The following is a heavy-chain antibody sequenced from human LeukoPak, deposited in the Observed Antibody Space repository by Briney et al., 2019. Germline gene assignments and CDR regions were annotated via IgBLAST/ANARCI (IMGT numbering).Heavy chain of an antibody. Sequence: ASVKVSCKASGYTFTSYYIHWVRQAPGQGLEWMGIINPIGGTTHYAQKFQGRVTITRNTSISTAYMELSSLRSEDTAVYYCARGRFRKEYQLLPRRHFDYWGQGTLVTVSS. CDR3: ARGRFRKEYQLLPRRHFDY. J-gene: IGHJ4*02. CDR2: INPIGGTT. CDR1: GYTFTSYY. V-gene: IGHV1-46*01. D-gene: IGHD2-2*01.